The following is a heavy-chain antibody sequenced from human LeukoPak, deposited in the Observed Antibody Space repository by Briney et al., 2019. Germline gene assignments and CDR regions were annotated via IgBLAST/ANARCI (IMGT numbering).Heavy chain of an antibody. D-gene: IGHD6-13*01. CDR3: ATDGRSSWSFDY. CDR1: GYTLTELS. J-gene: IGHJ4*02. Sequence: ASVKVSCKVSGYTLTELSMHWVRQAPGKGLEWMGGFDPEDGETIYAQKFQGRVTMTEDTSTDTAYMELSSLRSEDTAVYYCATDGRSSWSFDYWGQGTLVTVSS. CDR2: FDPEDGET. V-gene: IGHV1-24*01.